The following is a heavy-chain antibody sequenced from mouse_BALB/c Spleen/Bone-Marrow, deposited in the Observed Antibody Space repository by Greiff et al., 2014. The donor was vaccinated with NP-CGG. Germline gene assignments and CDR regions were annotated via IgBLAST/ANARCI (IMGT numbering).Heavy chain of an antibody. CDR2: INPSNGRS. J-gene: IGHJ1*01. CDR1: GYTFTSYW. CDR3: ARYNAYDWYFDV. V-gene: IGHV1S81*02. D-gene: IGHD2-2*01. Sequence: QVQLQQSGAELVKPGASVKLSCKASGYTFTSYWMHWVKQRPGQGLEWIGEINPSNGRSNYSEEFKSKATLTVDKSSSTTYMQLSSLTSEDSAVYSCARYNAYDWYFDVWGAGTTVTVYS.